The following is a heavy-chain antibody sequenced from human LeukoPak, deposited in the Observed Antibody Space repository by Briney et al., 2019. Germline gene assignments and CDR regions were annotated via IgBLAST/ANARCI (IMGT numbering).Heavy chain of an antibody. Sequence: GASVKVSCKASGYTFTSYAMHWVRQAPGQRLEWMGWSNAGNGNTKYSQEFQGRVTITRDTSASTAYMELSGLRSEDTAVYYCARERSSGYNDAFDIWGQGTMVTVSS. D-gene: IGHD3-22*01. J-gene: IGHJ3*02. CDR3: ARERSSGYNDAFDI. V-gene: IGHV1-3*02. CDR1: GYTFTSYA. CDR2: SNAGNGNT.